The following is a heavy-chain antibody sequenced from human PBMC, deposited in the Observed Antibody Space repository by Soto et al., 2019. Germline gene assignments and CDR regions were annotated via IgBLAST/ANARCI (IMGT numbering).Heavy chain of an antibody. V-gene: IGHV3-21*01. J-gene: IGHJ4*02. CDR3: ASRDWNEDY. D-gene: IGHD1-1*01. CDR1: GFTFSSYS. Sequence: EVQLVESGGGLVKPRGSLRLSCAASGFTFSSYSMNWVRQAPGKGLEWVSSISSSSSYIYYADSVKGRFTISRDNAKNSLYLQMNSLRAEDTAVYYCASRDWNEDYWGQGTLVTVSS. CDR2: ISSSSSYI.